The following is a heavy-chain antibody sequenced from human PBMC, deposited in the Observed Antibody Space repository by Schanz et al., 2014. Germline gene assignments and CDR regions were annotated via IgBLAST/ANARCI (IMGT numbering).Heavy chain of an antibody. J-gene: IGHJ5*01. CDR3: AKDLYNYGIFDS. CDR2: ISRDGTTS. Sequence: QVQLVESGGGLVKPGGSLRLSCAASGFIFNDYYMNWIRQAPGKGLEWLSYISRDGTTSYYADSVKGRFTISRDNAKNSLYLEMTSLRGEDTAVYYCAKDLYNYGIFDSWGQGTLVTVSS. CDR1: GFIFNDYY. D-gene: IGHD3-16*01. V-gene: IGHV3-11*01.